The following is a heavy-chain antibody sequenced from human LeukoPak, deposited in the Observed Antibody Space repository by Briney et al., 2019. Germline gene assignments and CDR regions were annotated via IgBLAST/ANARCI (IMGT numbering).Heavy chain of an antibody. CDR1: GYTFTAYY. CDR3: ARGEGFDWLNYFDY. V-gene: IGHV1-2*02. CDR2: INPNSDYT. Sequence: ASVKVSCKASGYTFTAYYMHWVRQAPGQGLEWMGCINPNSDYTKFAQNFRGRVTLTRDTSISTAYMEVSGLTSDDTAVYYCARGEGFDWLNYFDYWGQGTLVTVSS. D-gene: IGHD3-9*01. J-gene: IGHJ4*02.